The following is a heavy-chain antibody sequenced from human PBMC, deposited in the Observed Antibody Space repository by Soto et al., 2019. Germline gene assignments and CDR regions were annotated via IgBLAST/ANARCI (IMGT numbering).Heavy chain of an antibody. CDR2: IKSKTDGGTT. J-gene: IGHJ6*03. V-gene: IGHV3-15*01. CDR1: GFTFSNAW. CDR3: SGLLWFGELYYYYMDV. D-gene: IGHD3-10*01. Sequence: GGSLRLSCAASGFTFSNAWMSWVRQAPGKGLEWVGRIKSKTDGGTTDYAAPVKGRFTISRDDSKNTLYLQMNSLKTEDTAVYYCSGLLWFGELYYYYMDVWGKGTTVTVSS.